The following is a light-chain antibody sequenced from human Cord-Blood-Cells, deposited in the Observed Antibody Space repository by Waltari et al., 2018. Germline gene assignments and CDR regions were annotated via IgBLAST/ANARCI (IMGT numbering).Light chain of an antibody. CDR2: EVI. Sequence: QSALIQPASVSGSPGPSITISCTGTSSDVGGYNYVSWYQQHPGKAHQLMIYEVISRPSGVSNRFSVSKAGNTASLTISGRQAEDGADYYCSSYTSSSTLYVFGTGTKITVL. CDR3: SSYTSSSTLYV. V-gene: IGLV2-14*01. J-gene: IGLJ1*01. CDR1: SSDVGGYNY.